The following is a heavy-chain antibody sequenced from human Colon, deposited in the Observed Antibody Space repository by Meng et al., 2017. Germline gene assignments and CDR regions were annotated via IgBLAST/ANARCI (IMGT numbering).Heavy chain of an antibody. CDR3: AREKHGDPFDY. V-gene: IGHV3-33*01. D-gene: IGHD4-17*01. CDR1: GFTFSNYG. CDR2: IWSDGSVS. J-gene: IGHJ4*02. Sequence: GGSLRLSCAASGFTFSNYGMHWVRQAPGKGLEWVALIWSDGSVSHCVDSVKGRFTISRDNSKNTLYLQMNTLRAEDTAVYFCAREKHGDPFDYWGQGTLVTVSS.